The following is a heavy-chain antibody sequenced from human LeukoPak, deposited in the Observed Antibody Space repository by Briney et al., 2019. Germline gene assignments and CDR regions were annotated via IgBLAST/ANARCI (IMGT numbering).Heavy chain of an antibody. Sequence: WVRQAPGKGLEWIGTIYYSGSTYYNPSLKSRVTISVDSSKNQFSLRLSSATAADTAVYYCARNSCPSGSCYDNRGYFDYWGQGTLVTVSS. V-gene: IGHV4-39*07. CDR3: ARNSCPSGSCYDNRGYFDY. J-gene: IGHJ4*02. CDR2: IYYSGST. D-gene: IGHD2-15*01.